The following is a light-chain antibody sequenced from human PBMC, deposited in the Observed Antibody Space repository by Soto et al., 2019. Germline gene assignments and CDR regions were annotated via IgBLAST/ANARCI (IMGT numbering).Light chain of an antibody. V-gene: IGKV1-5*03. Sequence: DIQMTQSPSTLSASIGDTVTITCRASQSVGRWLAWYQQRPGKPPSVLIYKASTLKYGVPSRISGSGSGTEFTLTISSLQPDDFGTYYCHQYDSSSTFGQGTKVEMK. CDR1: QSVGRW. CDR3: HQYDSSST. CDR2: KAS. J-gene: IGKJ1*01.